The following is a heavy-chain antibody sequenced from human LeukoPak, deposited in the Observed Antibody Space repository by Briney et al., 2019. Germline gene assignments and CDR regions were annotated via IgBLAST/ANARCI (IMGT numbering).Heavy chain of an antibody. V-gene: IGHV4-59*12. Sequence: PSETLSLTCTVSGGSISSYYWSWIRQPPGKGLEWIGYIYYSRSTNYNPSLKSRVTISVDTSKKQFSLNLTSVTAADTAVYYCARGEDGTGDYRPTYFDSWGQGTLVTVSS. CDR1: GGSISSYY. CDR3: ARGEDGTGDYRPTYFDS. CDR2: IYYSRST. J-gene: IGHJ4*02. D-gene: IGHD4-17*01.